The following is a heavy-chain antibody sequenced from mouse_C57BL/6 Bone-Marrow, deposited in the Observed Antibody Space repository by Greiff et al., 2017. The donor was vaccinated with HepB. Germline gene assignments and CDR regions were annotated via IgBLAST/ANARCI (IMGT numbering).Heavy chain of an antibody. CDR2: IDPETGGT. J-gene: IGHJ4*01. CDR3: TRGDTMDY. V-gene: IGHV1-15*01. CDR1: GYTFTDYE. Sequence: VQLQQSGAELVRPGASVTLSCKASGYTFTDYEMHWVKQTPVHGLEWIGAIDPETGGTAYNQKFKGKAILTADKSSSTAYMELRSLTSEDCAVYYCTRGDTMDYWGQGTSVTVSS.